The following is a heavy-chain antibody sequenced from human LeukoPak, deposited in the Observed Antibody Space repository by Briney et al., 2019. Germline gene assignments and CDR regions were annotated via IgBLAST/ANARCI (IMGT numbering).Heavy chain of an antibody. J-gene: IGHJ4*02. D-gene: IGHD3-22*01. V-gene: IGHV3-49*04. CDR2: IRNKGNGGTT. CDR1: GLTFGDNA. CDR3: TTGSYHESSGYRFDY. Sequence: GGSLRLSCTTTGLTFGDNAMSWVRQAPGKGLEWVGFIRNKGNGGTTEYAASVKGRFTISRDDSESITYLQMNSLRTEDTAVYYCTTGSYHESSGYRFDYWGQGTLVTVSS.